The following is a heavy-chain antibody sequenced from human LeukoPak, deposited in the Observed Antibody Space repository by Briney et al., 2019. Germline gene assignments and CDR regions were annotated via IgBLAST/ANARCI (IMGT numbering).Heavy chain of an antibody. CDR1: GYSFTNYW. J-gene: IGHJ4*02. CDR2: IYPADSDT. CDR3: ARKYQLLSGYFDY. V-gene: IGHV5-51*01. Sequence: GESLKISCKGSGYSFTNYWIGWVRQMPGKGLEWMGIIYPADSDTRYSPSFQGQVTISVDKSISTAYLQWSSLKASDTAMYYCARKYQLLSGYFDYWGQGTLVTVSS. D-gene: IGHD2-2*01.